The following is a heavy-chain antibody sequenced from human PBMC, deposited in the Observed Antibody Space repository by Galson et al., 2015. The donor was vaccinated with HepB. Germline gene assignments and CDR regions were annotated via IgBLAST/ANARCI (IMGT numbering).Heavy chain of an antibody. D-gene: IGHD3-22*01. V-gene: IGHV3-23*01. Sequence: SLRLSCAASGFTFSSYAMSWVRQAPGKGLEWVSAFSGSGGRTYYADSVKGRFTISRDNSKNTLYLQMNSLRAEDTAIYYCAKFYDSSGYSLGYWGQGTLVTVSS. CDR3: AKFYDSSGYSLGY. J-gene: IGHJ4*02. CDR2: FSGSGGRT. CDR1: GFTFSSYA.